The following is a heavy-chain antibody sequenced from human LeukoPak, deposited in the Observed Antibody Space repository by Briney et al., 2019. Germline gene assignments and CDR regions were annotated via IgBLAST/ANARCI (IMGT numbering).Heavy chain of an antibody. CDR2: IYTSGST. J-gene: IGHJ4*02. V-gene: IGHV4-4*07. Sequence: SETLSLTCTVSGGSISSYYWSWIRQPARKGLEWIGRIYTSGSTNYNPSLKSRVTMSVDTSKNQFSLKLSSVTAADTAVYYCASGSPSEYYYDSSGFSEPFRYWGQGTLVTVSS. CDR1: GGSISSYY. CDR3: ASGSPSEYYYDSSGFSEPFRY. D-gene: IGHD3-22*01.